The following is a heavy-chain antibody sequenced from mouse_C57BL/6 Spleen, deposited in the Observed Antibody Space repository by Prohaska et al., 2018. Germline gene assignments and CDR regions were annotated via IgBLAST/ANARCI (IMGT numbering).Heavy chain of an antibody. V-gene: IGHV1-26*01. CDR3: AREGAYYYGSSYNGYAMDY. D-gene: IGHD1-1*01. J-gene: IGHJ4*01. Sequence: HGKSLEWIGDINPNNGGTSYNQKFKGKATLTVDKSSSTAYMELRSLTSEDSAVYYCAREGAYYYGSSYNGYAMDYWGQGTSVTVSS. CDR2: INPNNGGT.